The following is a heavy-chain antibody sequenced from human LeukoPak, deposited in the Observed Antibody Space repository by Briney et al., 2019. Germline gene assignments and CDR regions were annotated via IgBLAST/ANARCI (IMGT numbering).Heavy chain of an antibody. V-gene: IGHV4-59*01. Sequence: SETLSLTCTVSGGSMSTYYWSWIRQPPGKGLEWIGYIYHSGSTNYNPSLKSRVTISVDTSKKQFSLKLNPVTAADTAVYYCARGDGGSIFWFDPWGQGTLVTVSS. CDR3: ARGDGGSIFWFDP. D-gene: IGHD2-15*01. J-gene: IGHJ5*02. CDR1: GGSMSTYY. CDR2: IYHSGST.